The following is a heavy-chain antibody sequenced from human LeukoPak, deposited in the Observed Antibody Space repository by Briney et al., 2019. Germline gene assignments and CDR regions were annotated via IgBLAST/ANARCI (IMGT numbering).Heavy chain of an antibody. J-gene: IGHJ4*02. CDR1: GYTFTSYD. CDR2: MNPNSGNT. V-gene: IGHV1-8*03. D-gene: IGHD6-6*01. CDR3: ARAYRSSIAARLSFGY. Sequence: ASVKVSCKASGYTFTSYDINWVRQATGQGLEWMGWMNPNSGNTGYAQKFQGRVTITRNTSISTAYTELSSLRSEDTAVYYCARAYRSSIAARLSFGYWGQGTLVTVSS.